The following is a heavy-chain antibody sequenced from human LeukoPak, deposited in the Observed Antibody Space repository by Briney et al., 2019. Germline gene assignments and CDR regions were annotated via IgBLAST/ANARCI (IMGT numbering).Heavy chain of an antibody. V-gene: IGHV4-59*01. CDR2: IYYSGST. J-gene: IGHJ4*02. Sequence: SETLSLTCTVSGGSIRSYYWSWIRQPPGKGLEWIGYIYYSGSTNYNPSLKSRVTISVDTSKNQFSLKLSSVTAADTAVYYCARIQRYGSGNRRIYYFDYWGQGTLVTVSS. CDR3: ARIQRYGSGNRRIYYFDY. D-gene: IGHD3-10*01. CDR1: GGSIRSYY.